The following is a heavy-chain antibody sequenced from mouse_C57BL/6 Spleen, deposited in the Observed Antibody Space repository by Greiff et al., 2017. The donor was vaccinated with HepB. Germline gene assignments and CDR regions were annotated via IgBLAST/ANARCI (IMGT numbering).Heavy chain of an antibody. V-gene: IGHV1-42*01. D-gene: IGHD1-1*01. CDR1: GYSFTGYY. J-gene: IGHJ4*01. Sequence: DVQLQESGPELVKPGASVKISCKASGYSFTGYYMNWVKQSPEKSLEWIGEINPSTGGTTYNQKFKAKATLTVDKSSSTAYMQLKSLTSEDSAVYYCARGYYGSSLYAMDYWGQGTSVTVSS. CDR3: ARGYYGSSLYAMDY. CDR2: INPSTGGT.